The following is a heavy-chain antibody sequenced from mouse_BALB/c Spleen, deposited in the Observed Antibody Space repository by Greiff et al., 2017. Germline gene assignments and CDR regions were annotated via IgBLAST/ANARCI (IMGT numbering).Heavy chain of an antibody. CDR1: GFSLTSYG. CDR2: IWAGGST. D-gene: IGHD2-10*02. J-gene: IGHJ1*01. Sequence: VQLQQSGPGLVAPSQSLSITCTVSGFSLTSYGVHWVRQPPGKGLEWLGVIWAGGSTNYNSALMSRLSISKDNSKSQVFLKMNSLQTDDTAMYYCAREKYGNYRYFDVWGAGTTVTVSS. CDR3: AREKYGNYRYFDV. V-gene: IGHV2-9*02.